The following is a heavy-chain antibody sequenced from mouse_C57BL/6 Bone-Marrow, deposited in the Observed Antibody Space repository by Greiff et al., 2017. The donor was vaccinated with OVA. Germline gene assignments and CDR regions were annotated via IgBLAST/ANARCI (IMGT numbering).Heavy chain of an antibody. J-gene: IGHJ1*03. D-gene: IGHD1-1*01. Sequence: QVQLKQPGAELVKPGASVKLSCKASGYTFTSYWMQWVKQRPGQGLEWIGEIDPSDSYTNYNQKFKGKATLTVDTSSSTAYMQLSSLTSEDSAVYYCALYYYGSSYRDDWYFDVWGTGTTVTVSS. V-gene: IGHV1-50*01. CDR3: ALYYYGSSYRDDWYFDV. CDR2: IDPSDSYT. CDR1: GYTFTSYW.